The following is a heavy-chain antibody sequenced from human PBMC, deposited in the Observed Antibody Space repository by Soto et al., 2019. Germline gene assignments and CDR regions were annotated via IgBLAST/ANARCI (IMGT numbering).Heavy chain of an antibody. D-gene: IGHD2-2*01. J-gene: IGHJ6*01. Sequence: QPGGSLRLSCAASGFTFSSYAMSWVRQAPGKGLEWVSAISGSGGSTYYADSVKGRFTISRDNSKNTLYLQMNSLRAEDTAVYYCAKGEDIVVVIPYYYYYYGMDVWGQGTTVTVSS. V-gene: IGHV3-23*01. CDR3: AKGEDIVVVIPYYYYYYGMDV. CDR1: GFTFSSYA. CDR2: ISGSGGST.